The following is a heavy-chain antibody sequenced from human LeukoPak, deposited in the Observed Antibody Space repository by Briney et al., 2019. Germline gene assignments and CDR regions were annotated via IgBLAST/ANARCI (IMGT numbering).Heavy chain of an antibody. J-gene: IGHJ3*02. Sequence: GASVKVSCKASGYTFTGYYMHWVRQAPGQGLEWMGRINPNSGGTNYAQKFQGRVTMTRDTSISTAYMELSRLRSDDTAVYYCARPTTFGGVIVHAFDIWGQGTMVTVSS. CDR1: GYTFTGYY. CDR2: INPNSGGT. CDR3: ARPTTFGGVIVHAFDI. V-gene: IGHV1-2*06. D-gene: IGHD3-16*02.